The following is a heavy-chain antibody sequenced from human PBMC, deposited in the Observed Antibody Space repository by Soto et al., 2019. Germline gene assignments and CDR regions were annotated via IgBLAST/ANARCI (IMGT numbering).Heavy chain of an antibody. V-gene: IGHV1-2*02. CDR3: VMQRGGVVY. Sequence: QVPLVQSGAEVRKPGASVKVSCKASGYSFTGNSMHWVRQASGQGLEWMGWINPKNGGINYAQKFQGRVTMTRDTSISTAYMDLSRLTSHDTAVYYCVMQRGGVVYWGQGTLVTVSS. CDR2: INPKNGGI. CDR1: GYSFTGNS. D-gene: IGHD6-25*01. J-gene: IGHJ4*02.